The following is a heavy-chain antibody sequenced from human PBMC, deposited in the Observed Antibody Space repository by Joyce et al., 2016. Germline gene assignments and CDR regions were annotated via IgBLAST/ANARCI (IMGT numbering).Heavy chain of an antibody. Sequence: QVQLVQSGAEVKKPGASVKVSCKTSGFLFTDYGVNWVRQAPGQGLEWMGWISAYNGNTHSAQKFQGRITMTTDTSTSTAYMELRSLRSDDTAIYYCARDDVHRGAITVITDYWGQGTLVTVSA. CDR2: ISAYNGNT. CDR3: ARDDVHRGAITVITDY. J-gene: IGHJ4*02. D-gene: IGHD1-20*01. V-gene: IGHV1-18*01. CDR1: GFLFTDYG.